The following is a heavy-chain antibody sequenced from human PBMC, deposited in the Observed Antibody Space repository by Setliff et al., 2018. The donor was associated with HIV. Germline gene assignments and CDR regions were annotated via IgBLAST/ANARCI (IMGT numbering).Heavy chain of an antibody. CDR2: IYYSGTT. J-gene: IGHJ3*02. CDR1: GGSISSGGYY. Sequence: NPSETLSLTCTVSGGSISSGGYYWSWIRQHPGKGLEWIGYIYYSGTTHYKPSLKSRVFISVDTSKNQFSLKLSSVTAAGTAVYYCARRNQPPDLAFDIWGQGTMVTV. CDR3: ARRNQPPDLAFDI. D-gene: IGHD2-2*01. V-gene: IGHV4-31*03.